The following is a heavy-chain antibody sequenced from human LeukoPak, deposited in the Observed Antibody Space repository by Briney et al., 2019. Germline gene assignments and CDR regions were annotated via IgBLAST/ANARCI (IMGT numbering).Heavy chain of an antibody. Sequence: SVKVSCKASRGTFSSYAISWVRQAPGQGLEWMRGIIPIFGTANYAQKFQGRVTITADESTSTAYMELSSLRSEDTAVYYCARDRPGRYCSSTSCYTASPFDPWGQGTLVIVSS. D-gene: IGHD2-2*02. V-gene: IGHV1-69*13. J-gene: IGHJ5*02. CDR2: IIPIFGTA. CDR3: ARDRPGRYCSSTSCYTASPFDP. CDR1: RGTFSSYA.